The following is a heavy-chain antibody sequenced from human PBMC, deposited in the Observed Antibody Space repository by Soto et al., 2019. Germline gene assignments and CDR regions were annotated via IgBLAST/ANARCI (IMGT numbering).Heavy chain of an antibody. CDR3: ANDSSGWFVDY. CDR2: ISGSGGST. V-gene: IGHV3-23*01. CDR1: GFTFSSYA. Sequence: PGESLRLSCAASGFTFSSYAMSWVRLAPGKGLEWVSAISGSGGSTYYADSAKGRFTISSDNSKNTLYLQMNSLRAEDTAVYYCANDSSGWFVDYWGQGTPVTVSS. D-gene: IGHD6-19*01. J-gene: IGHJ4*02.